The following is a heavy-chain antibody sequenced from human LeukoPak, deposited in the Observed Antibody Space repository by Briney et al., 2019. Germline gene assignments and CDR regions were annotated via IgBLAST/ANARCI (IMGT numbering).Heavy chain of an antibody. CDR1: GGSISPYY. J-gene: IGHJ4*02. D-gene: IGHD3-22*01. V-gene: IGHV4-59*01. CDR3: ARATYFYDSSGYSAQIGTRLRDY. Sequence: SETLCLTCTVSGGSISPYYWSWIRQPPGKGLEWIGYIYYSGSTNYNPSLKSRVTISVDTSKNQFSLKLSSATAADTAVYYCARATYFYDSSGYSAQIGTRLRDYWGQGTLVTVSS. CDR2: IYYSGST.